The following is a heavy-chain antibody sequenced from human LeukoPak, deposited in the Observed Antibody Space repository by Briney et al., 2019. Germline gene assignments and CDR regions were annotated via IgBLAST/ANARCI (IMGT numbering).Heavy chain of an antibody. J-gene: IGHJ4*02. CDR1: GFTFRSYG. CDR3: AKDLELAPFDY. Sequence: GGSLRPSCAASGFTFRSYGMHWVRQAPGKGLEWVAFIRSDGSDEHYADSVKGRFTISRDNSKDTLYLQMNSLGAEDTAVYYCAKDLELAPFDYWGQGTLVTVSS. V-gene: IGHV3-30*02. CDR2: IRSDGSDE. D-gene: IGHD1-26*01.